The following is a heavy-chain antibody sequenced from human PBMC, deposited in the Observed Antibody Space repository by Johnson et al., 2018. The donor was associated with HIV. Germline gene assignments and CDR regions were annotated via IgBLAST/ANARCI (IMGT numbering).Heavy chain of an antibody. J-gene: IGHJ3*02. D-gene: IGHD6-13*01. V-gene: IGHV3-30*01. CDR2: DGGNK. Sequence: DGGNKYYPDSVKGRVTISGDNSKNTLYLQMYSLRAEDTAVYYCATYSSSWYDSSGKSANLADDAFDIWGQGTMVTVSS. CDR3: ATYSSSWYDSSGKSANLADDAFDI.